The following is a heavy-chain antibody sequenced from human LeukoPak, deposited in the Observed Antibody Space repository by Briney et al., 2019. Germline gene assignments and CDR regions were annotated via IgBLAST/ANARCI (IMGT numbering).Heavy chain of an antibody. D-gene: IGHD4-11*01. Sequence: SETLSLTCAVSGYSISSGYYWGWIRQPTGKGLEWIGSIYHSGSTYYNPSLKSRVTISVDTSKNQFSLKLSSVTAADAAVYYCARLQLFYSNYVDYWGQGTLVTVSS. CDR1: GYSISSGYY. J-gene: IGHJ4*02. CDR3: ARLQLFYSNYVDY. CDR2: IYHSGST. V-gene: IGHV4-38-2*01.